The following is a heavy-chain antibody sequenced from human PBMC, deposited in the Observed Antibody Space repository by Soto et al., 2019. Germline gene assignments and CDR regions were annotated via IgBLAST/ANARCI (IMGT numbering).Heavy chain of an antibody. CDR2: INHSGST. V-gene: IGHV4-34*01. CDR1: GGSFSGYY. D-gene: IGHD3-9*01. J-gene: IGHJ4*02. CDR3: ARAGDMTGFDY. Sequence: SETLSLTCAVYGGSFSGYYWGWIRQPPGKGLEWIGEINHSGSTNYNPSLKSRVTISVDTSKNQFSLKLSSVTAADTAVYYCARAGDMTGFDYWGQGTLVTVSS.